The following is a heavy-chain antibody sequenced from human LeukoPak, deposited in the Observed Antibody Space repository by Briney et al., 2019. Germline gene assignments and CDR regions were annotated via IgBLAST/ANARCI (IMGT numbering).Heavy chain of an antibody. D-gene: IGHD3-10*01. CDR1: GFTFYNYA. CDR3: ARDLRFGELPGDY. J-gene: IGHJ4*02. CDR2: ISGRSSST. V-gene: IGHV3-23*01. Sequence: GGPLRLSCAASGFTFYNYAMSWVRQAPGKGLEWVSGISGRSSSTYYADSVKGRFTISRDNSKNTLYLQMNSLRAEDTAVYYCARDLRFGELPGDYWGQGTLVTVSS.